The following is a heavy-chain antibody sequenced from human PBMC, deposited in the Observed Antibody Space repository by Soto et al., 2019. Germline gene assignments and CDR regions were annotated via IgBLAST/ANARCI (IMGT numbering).Heavy chain of an antibody. CDR2: IKSKTDGGTT. CDR1: GFTFSNAW. D-gene: IGHD3-10*01. J-gene: IGHJ6*03. Sequence: EVQLVESGGGLVQPGGSLRLSCAASGFTFSNAWMSWVRQAPGKGLEWVGRIKSKTDGGTTDYDAPVKGRFTISRDDSKNTLYLQMNSLKTEDTAVYYCTTYYSYDYYYMDVWGKGTTVTVSS. V-gene: IGHV3-15*01. CDR3: TTYYSYDYYYMDV.